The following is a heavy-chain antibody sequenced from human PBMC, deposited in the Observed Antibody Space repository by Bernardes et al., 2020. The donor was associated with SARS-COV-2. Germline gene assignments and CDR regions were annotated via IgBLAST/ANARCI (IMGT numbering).Heavy chain of an antibody. J-gene: IGHJ4*02. V-gene: IGHV2-70*17. Sequence: SHPTLGKPTQTLTLTCTFSGFSLSPTGVCVTWIRQPPGKALEWLARIHWDDDKFYSTSLKTRLTISKDNSKNQVVLTMTNMDPVDTATYYCARTTTVTTTYYFDYWGRGTLVNVSS. D-gene: IGHD4-17*01. CDR3: ARTTTVTTTYYFDY. CDR1: GFSLSPTGVC. CDR2: IHWDDDK.